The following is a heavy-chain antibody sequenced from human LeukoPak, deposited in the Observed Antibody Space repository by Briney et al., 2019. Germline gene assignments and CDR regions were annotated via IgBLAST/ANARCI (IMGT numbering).Heavy chain of an antibody. J-gene: IGHJ6*03. V-gene: IGHV5-51*01. CDR1: GYSFTNYW. D-gene: IGHD6-6*01. Sequence: GESVKISCKGSGYSFTNYWIGWVRQMPGKGLEWMGIIYPGDSDTRYSPSFQGQVTISADKSISSAYLQWSSLKASDTAMYYCAGRGTSSSFDYYYYMDVWGQGTTVTVSS. CDR3: AGRGTSSSFDYYYYMDV. CDR2: IYPGDSDT.